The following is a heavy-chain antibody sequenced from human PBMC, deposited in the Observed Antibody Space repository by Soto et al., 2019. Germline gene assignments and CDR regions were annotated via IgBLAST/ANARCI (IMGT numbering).Heavy chain of an antibody. CDR3: AKMGRDAYKPIDS. Sequence: PWGSLRISCASSDFTFSDSAMCWVRQAPGKGLEWVSSISASGYSTYYADSVKGRFTISRDTSKNTLYLQTNSLRAEDTAMYYCAKMGRDAYKPIDSWGQGSLVTVSS. CDR2: ISASGYST. V-gene: IGHV3-23*01. J-gene: IGHJ4*02. CDR1: DFTFSDSA. D-gene: IGHD3-16*01.